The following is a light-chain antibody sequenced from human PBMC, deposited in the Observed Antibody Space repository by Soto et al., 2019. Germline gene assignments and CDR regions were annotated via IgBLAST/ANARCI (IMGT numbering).Light chain of an antibody. Sequence: IQMTQSPSPLSGSVGDRVTITCRASQTISSWLAWYQQKPGKAPKLLIYKASTLKSGVPSRFSGSGSGTEFTLTISSLQPDDFATYYCQHYNSYSGAFGQGTKVDIK. V-gene: IGKV1-5*03. CDR3: QHYNSYSGA. CDR2: KAS. J-gene: IGKJ1*01. CDR1: QTISSW.